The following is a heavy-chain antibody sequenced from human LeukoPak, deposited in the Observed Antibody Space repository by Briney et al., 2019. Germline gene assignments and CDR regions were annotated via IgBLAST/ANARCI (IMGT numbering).Heavy chain of an antibody. D-gene: IGHD1-7*01. CDR2: IDTDSTYI. CDR3: ARVEYNWNYAEQYFDY. J-gene: IGHJ4*02. V-gene: IGHV3-21*01. Sequence: GGSLRLSCAASGFTFSNYDMNWVRQSPGKGLEWVSSIDTDSTYIHYADSVKGRFTISRDNAKNSLYLQMSSLRAEDTAVYYCARVEYNWNYAEQYFDYWGQGTLVTVSS. CDR1: GFTFSNYD.